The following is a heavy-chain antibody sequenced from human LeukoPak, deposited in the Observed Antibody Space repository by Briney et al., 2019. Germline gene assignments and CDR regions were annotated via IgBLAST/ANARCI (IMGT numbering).Heavy chain of an antibody. D-gene: IGHD1-26*01. V-gene: IGHV7-4-1*02. CDR3: ARVPFVVVGTTGNWFDP. CDR2: INTNTGNP. J-gene: IGHJ5*02. CDR1: GYTFTNYA. Sequence: GASVKVSCKASGYTFTNYAVNWVRQAPGQGLEWMGWINTNTGNPTYAQGFTGRFVFSLDTLVSTAYLQISRLKPEDTAVYYCARVPFVVVGTTGNWFDPWGQGTLATVSS.